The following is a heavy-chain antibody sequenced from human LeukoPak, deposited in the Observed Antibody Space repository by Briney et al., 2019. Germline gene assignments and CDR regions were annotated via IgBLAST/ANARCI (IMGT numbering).Heavy chain of an antibody. J-gene: IGHJ6*03. CDR2: IIPIFGTA. Sequence: ASVKVSCKGSGGTFISYAISWVRQAPGQGLEWMGGIIPIFGTANYAQKFQGRVPLTADESTSTAYMELSSLRSEDTAVYYCARSPYCSGGSCQSQRYYYYYMDVWGKGTTVTVSS. V-gene: IGHV1-69*01. D-gene: IGHD2-15*01. CDR3: ARSPYCSGGSCQSQRYYYYYMDV. CDR1: GGTFISYA.